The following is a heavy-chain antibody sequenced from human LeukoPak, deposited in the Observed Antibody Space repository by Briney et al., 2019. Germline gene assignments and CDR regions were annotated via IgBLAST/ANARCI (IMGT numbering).Heavy chain of an antibody. D-gene: IGHD5-12*01. CDR1: GFTFSSYS. CDR3: ARDRGDGYDYFWDY. J-gene: IGHJ4*02. Sequence: PGGSLRLSCAASGFTFSSYSMNWVRQAPGKGLEWVSYISSSSSTIYYADSVKGRFTISRDNAKNSLYLQMNSLRAEDTAVYYCARDRGDGYDYFWDYWGQGTLVTVSS. CDR2: ISSSSSTI. V-gene: IGHV3-48*01.